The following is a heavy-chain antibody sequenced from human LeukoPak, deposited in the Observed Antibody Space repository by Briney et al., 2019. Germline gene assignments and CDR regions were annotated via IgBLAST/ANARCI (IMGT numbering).Heavy chain of an antibody. Sequence: PGGSLRLSCAASGFTFSDYYMSWIRQAPGKGLEWVSYISSSSSYTNYADSVKGRFTISRDNAKNSLYLQMNSLRAEDTAVYYCAREAGSWYDYLPRGYHGMDVWGKGTTVTVSS. V-gene: IGHV3-11*06. J-gene: IGHJ6*04. D-gene: IGHD6-13*01. CDR2: ISSSSSYT. CDR3: AREAGSWYDYLPRGYHGMDV. CDR1: GFTFSDYY.